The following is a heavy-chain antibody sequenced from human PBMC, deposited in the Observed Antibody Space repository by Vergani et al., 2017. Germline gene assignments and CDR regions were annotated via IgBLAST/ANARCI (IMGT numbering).Heavy chain of an antibody. V-gene: IGHV3-66*02. CDR1: GFTVSSNY. CDR3: ARERPYGYYFDY. Sequence: EVQLVESGGGLVQPGGSLRLSCAASGFTVSSNYMSWVRQAPGKGLEWVSVIYSGSSTYYADSVKGRFTISRDNSKNTLYLQMNSLRVEDTAVYYCARERPYGYYFDYWAREPWSPSPQ. CDR2: IYSGSST. J-gene: IGHJ4*02. D-gene: IGHD6-25*01.